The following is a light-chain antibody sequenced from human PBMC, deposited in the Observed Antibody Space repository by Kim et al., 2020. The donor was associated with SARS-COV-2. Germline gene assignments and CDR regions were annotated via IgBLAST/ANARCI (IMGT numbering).Light chain of an antibody. J-gene: IGKJ1*01. CDR3: QQYNNWPGT. CDR1: QSVSSN. CDR2: GAS. V-gene: IGKV3-15*01. Sequence: VSPGERAPLSCRASQSVSSNLAWYQQKPGQAPRLRIYGASTRATGIPARFSGSGSGTEFTLTISSLQSEDFAVYYCQQYNNWPGTFGQGTKVEIK.